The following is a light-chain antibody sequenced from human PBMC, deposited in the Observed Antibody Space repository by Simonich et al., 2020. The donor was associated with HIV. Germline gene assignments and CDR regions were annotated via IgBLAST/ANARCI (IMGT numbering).Light chain of an antibody. CDR1: QSISTW. Sequence: IQMTQSPSTLSASVGDRVSITSRASQSISTWLAWYQQKPGKAPNLLIYKASSLESGVPSRFSGSGSGTEFTLTISSLQPDDFATYYCQQYSRYPVTFGQGTKVEIK. CDR3: QQYSRYPVT. CDR2: KAS. J-gene: IGKJ1*01. V-gene: IGKV1-5*03.